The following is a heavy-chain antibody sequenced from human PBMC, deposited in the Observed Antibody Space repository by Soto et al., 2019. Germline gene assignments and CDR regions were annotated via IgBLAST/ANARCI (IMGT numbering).Heavy chain of an antibody. CDR1: GGSISSGDYY. D-gene: IGHD2-2*02. J-gene: IGHJ4*02. Sequence: SETLSLTCTVSGGSISSGDYYWSWIRQPPGKGLEWIGYIYYSGSTYYNPSLKSRVTISVDTSKNQFSLKLSSVTAADTAVYYCARDAPSTVVPAAIGNFDYWGQGTLVTVS. CDR3: ARDAPSTVVPAAIGNFDY. V-gene: IGHV4-30-4*01. CDR2: IYYSGST.